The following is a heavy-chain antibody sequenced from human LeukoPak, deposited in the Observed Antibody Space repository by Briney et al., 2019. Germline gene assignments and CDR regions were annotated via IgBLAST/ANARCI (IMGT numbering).Heavy chain of an antibody. D-gene: IGHD5-12*01. CDR3: ARERVTTTAFDI. CDR2: ITGSSSYI. CDR1: GFTFSTYS. J-gene: IGHJ3*02. Sequence: GGSLRLSCAASGFTFSTYSMNWVRQAPGKGLEWVSSITGSSSYIYYADSVEGRFTISRDNAKNSLYLQMNSLRAEDTAICYCARERVTTTAFDIWGQGTMVTVSS. V-gene: IGHV3-21*01.